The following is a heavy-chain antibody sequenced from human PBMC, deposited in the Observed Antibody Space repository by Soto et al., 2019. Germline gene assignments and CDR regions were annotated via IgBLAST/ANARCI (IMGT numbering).Heavy chain of an antibody. CDR1: GFTFSSNG. Sequence: QVQLVESGGGVVQPGRSLRLTCAASGFTFSSNGMHWVRQAPGKGLEWVALVAYDGSKTYYGDSVRGRFTISRDNSENTLYLQMNSLRAEDTAVYYCARWVGGSMYDNSGKYDSWGQGTLVTASS. CDR2: VAYDGSKT. V-gene: IGHV3-30*03. CDR3: ARWVGGSMYDNSGKYDS. J-gene: IGHJ5*01. D-gene: IGHD3-22*01.